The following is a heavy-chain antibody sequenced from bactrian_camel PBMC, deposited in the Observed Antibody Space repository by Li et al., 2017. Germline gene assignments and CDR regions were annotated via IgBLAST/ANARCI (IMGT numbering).Heavy chain of an antibody. Sequence: HVQLVESGGGLVQPGGSLRLSCAASGVTYSSNCMAWFRQAPGKEREGLVTIFIGDGSTTYVDSVKGRFIISHDNAKDTMYLQMNSLEPEDTGLYYCAAVDNVRCSGAYCCRLDLQYVQFDIWGQGTQVTVS. CDR2: IFIGDGST. CDR1: GVTYSSNC. D-gene: IGHD1*01. V-gene: IGHV3S26*01. CDR3: AAVDNVRCSGAYCCRLDLQYVQFDI. J-gene: IGHJ4*01.